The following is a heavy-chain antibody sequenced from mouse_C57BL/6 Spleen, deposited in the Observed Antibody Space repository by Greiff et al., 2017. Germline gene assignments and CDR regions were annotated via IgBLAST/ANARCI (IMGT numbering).Heavy chain of an antibody. CDR2: IYPSDSET. CDR1: GYTFTSYW. D-gene: IGHD2-5*01. J-gene: IGHJ2*01. CDR3: ARRGLYYSNYFDD. V-gene: IGHV1-61*01. Sequence: VQLQQPGAELVRPGSSVKLSCKASGYTFTSYWMDWVKQRPGQGLEWIGNIYPSDSETHYNQKFKDKATLTVDKSSSTAYMQLSSLTSEDSAVYYCARRGLYYSNYFDDWGQGTTLTVSS.